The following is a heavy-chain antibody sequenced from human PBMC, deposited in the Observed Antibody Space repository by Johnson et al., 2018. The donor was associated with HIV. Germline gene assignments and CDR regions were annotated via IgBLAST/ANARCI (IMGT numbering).Heavy chain of an antibody. CDR2: INSDGGST. D-gene: IGHD4-23*01. V-gene: IGHV3-74*03. CDR1: GFPFSSSW. J-gene: IGHJ3*02. Sequence: VQLVESGGGLVQPGGSLTLSCTASGFPFSSSWMHWVRQAPGKGLVWVSRINSDGGSTAYADSVKGRFTISRDNTKDTLSLQMSSLRVGDTAVYYCARGDYGVNLDAFDIWGQGTMVTVSS. CDR3: ARGDYGVNLDAFDI.